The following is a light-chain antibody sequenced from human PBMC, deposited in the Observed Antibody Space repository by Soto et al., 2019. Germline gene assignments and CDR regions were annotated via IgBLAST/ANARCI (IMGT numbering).Light chain of an antibody. CDR3: QTSDTGINVV. CDR2: VNSDGSR. V-gene: IGLV4-69*01. Sequence: VLTQSPSASASLGASVKLTCTLSSGHSSYSIAWHQQQPEKGPRYLMKVNSDGSRSKGYGIPDRFSGSSSGTERYLTISSLQSEDEADYYCQTSDTGINVVFGGGTKLTVL. J-gene: IGLJ2*01. CDR1: SGHSSYS.